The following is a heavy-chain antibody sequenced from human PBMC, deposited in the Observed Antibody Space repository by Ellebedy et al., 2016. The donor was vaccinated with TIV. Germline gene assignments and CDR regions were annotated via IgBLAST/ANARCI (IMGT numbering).Heavy chain of an antibody. CDR1: GFTFSSYA. J-gene: IGHJ1*01. V-gene: IGHV3-23*01. CDR2: ISGSGGST. D-gene: IGHD3-10*01. Sequence: PGGSLRLSCAASGFTFSSYAMSWVRQAPGKGLEWVSAISGSGGSTYYADSVKGRFTISRDNSKNTLYLQMNSLRADDTAVYYCAKDWYYYGSGSPKAPALGDFQHWGQGTLVTVSS. CDR3: AKDWYYYGSGSPKAPALGDFQH.